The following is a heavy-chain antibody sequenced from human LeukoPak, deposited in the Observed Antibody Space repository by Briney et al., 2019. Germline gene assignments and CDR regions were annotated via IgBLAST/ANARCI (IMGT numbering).Heavy chain of an antibody. CDR3: AKGLSSAWNLKGSDY. Sequence: GGSLRLSCAASGFTFSSYAMIWLRQAPGKGLDWGSSIWGSGGSTYYAHPVKGRFTISRDNSKNTLYLHMHSLRAEDTALFYCAKGLSSAWNLKGSDYWGQGTLVIVSS. CDR1: GFTFSSYA. J-gene: IGHJ4*02. V-gene: IGHV3-23*01. D-gene: IGHD6-19*01. CDR2: IWGSGGST.